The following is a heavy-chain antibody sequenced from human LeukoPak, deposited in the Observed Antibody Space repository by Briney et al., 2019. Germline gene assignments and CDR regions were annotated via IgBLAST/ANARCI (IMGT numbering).Heavy chain of an antibody. CDR2: IRSSPYGGTT. J-gene: IGHJ4*02. D-gene: IGHD6-13*01. CDR3: TRDPKGIAGRPDY. Sequence: PGGSLRLSCRASGFTFGDYAVTWFRQAPGEGLEWVGLIRSSPYGGTTEYAASVKGRFTISRDDSKSIAYLQMNSLKIEDTAVYYCTRDPKGIAGRPDYWGQGTLVTVSS. V-gene: IGHV3-49*03. CDR1: GFTFGDYA.